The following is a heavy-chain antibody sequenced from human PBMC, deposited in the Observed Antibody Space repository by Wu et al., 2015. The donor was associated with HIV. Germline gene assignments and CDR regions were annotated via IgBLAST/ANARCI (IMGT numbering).Heavy chain of an antibody. CDR3: ARSLVVPAAISGWFDP. CDR1: GGTFSSYA. Sequence: VQLVASLGREVKKPGSSVKVSCKASGGTFSSYAISWVRQAPGQGLEWMGGIIPIFGTANYAQKFQGRVTITADESTSTAYMELSSLRSEDTAVYYCARSLVVPAAISGWFDPWGQGTLVTVSS. D-gene: IGHD2-2*01. CDR2: IIPIFGTA. J-gene: IGHJ5*02. V-gene: IGHV1-69*12.